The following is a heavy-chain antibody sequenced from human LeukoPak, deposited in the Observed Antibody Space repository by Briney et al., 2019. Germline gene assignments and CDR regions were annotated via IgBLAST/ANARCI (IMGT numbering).Heavy chain of an antibody. CDR2: IKQDGSEK. V-gene: IGHV3-7*01. CDR1: GFTFSSHW. D-gene: IGHD6-19*01. Sequence: PGGSLRLSCAASGFTFSSHWMSWVRQAPGKGLEWVANIKQDGSEKYYVDSVKGRFTISRDNAKNSLYLQMNSLRAEDTAVYYCAREQGSGWYNYYYYYYMDVWGKGTTVTVSS. CDR3: AREQGSGWYNYYYYYYMDV. J-gene: IGHJ6*03.